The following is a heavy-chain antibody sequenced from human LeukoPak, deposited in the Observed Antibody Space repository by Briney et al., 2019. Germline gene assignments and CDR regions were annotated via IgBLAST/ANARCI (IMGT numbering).Heavy chain of an antibody. CDR1: GGSISSRNW. V-gene: IGHV4-4*02. D-gene: IGHD2-8*01. CDR2: IYHSGST. Sequence: SGTPSLTCAVSGGSISSRNWWSWVRQPPGKGLEWIGEIYHSGSTKYNPSLKSRVTISVDKSKNQFSLKLSSVTAADTAVYYCSRENGAFSPFGYWGQGTLVTVPS. J-gene: IGHJ4*02. CDR3: SRENGAFSPFGY.